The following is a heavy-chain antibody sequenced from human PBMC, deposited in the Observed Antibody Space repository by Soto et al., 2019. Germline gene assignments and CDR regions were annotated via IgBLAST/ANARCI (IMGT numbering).Heavy chain of an antibody. Sequence: SGGSLRLSCAASGFTFSTYAMSWVRQAPGKGLEWVSVISGDAATTIFADTVRGRFTISRGNSKNTLYLQMDSLRVEDTAVYYCAKHRIAVAAREFDYWGQGTLVTVSS. CDR3: AKHRIAVAAREFDY. D-gene: IGHD6-19*01. J-gene: IGHJ4*02. CDR2: ISGDAATT. CDR1: GFTFSTYA. V-gene: IGHV3-23*01.